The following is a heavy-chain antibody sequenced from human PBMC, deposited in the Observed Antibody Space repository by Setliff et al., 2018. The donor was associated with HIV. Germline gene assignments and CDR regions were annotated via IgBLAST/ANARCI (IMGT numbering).Heavy chain of an antibody. V-gene: IGHV1-18*01. CDR1: GYTFTSYG. D-gene: IGHD6-13*01. CDR3: ARKGQQLPIDY. Sequence: AASVKVSCKASGYTFTSYGINWVRQAPGQGLEWMGWISAYNGDTHYAQKLQGRVTMTTDTSTTTAYIELRSLRSDDTAMYFCARKGQQLPIDYWGQGTLVTVSS. J-gene: IGHJ4*02. CDR2: ISAYNGDT.